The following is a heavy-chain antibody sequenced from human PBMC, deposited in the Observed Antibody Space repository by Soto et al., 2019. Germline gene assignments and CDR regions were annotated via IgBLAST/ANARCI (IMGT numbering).Heavy chain of an antibody. V-gene: IGHV4-39*01. J-gene: IGHJ4*02. D-gene: IGHD3-22*01. CDR2: VYYSGST. CDR1: GGSTSSSTYY. CDR3: ARQRRYYYDSSGYPDY. Sequence: SETLSLTCSVSGGSTSSSTYYWGWIRQPPGKGLEWIGSVYYSGSTFYNPSLKSRVTISVDTSKNQFSLRLSSVTAADTAVYYCARQRRYYYDSSGYPDYWGRGTLVTAPQ.